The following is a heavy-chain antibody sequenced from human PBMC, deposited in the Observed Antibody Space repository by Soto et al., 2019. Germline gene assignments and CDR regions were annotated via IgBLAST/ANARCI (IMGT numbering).Heavy chain of an antibody. CDR1: GGSFTSNNW. V-gene: IGHV4-4*02. Sequence: SETLSLTCAVSGGSFTSNNWWTWVRQPPGQGLEWIGEIYRTGSTNYNPSLKSRVTISLDKSENQFSLKVTSLTTADTAVYYCASRDPGTSVDYWGQGTLVTVSS. CDR3: ASRDPGTSVDY. J-gene: IGHJ4*02. D-gene: IGHD1-7*01. CDR2: IYRTGST.